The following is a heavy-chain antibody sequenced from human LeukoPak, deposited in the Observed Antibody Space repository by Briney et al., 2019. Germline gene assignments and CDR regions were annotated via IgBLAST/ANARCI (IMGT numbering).Heavy chain of an antibody. V-gene: IGHV4-34*01. Sequence: SETLSLTCAVYSDSFIGYSWSWIRQPPGKGLEWIGEITHSGSTKYNPPLKSRVTMSVDTSKNQFSLKLSSVTAADTAVHYCARDGAVAGNTYYYYYMDVWGKGTTVTVSS. D-gene: IGHD6-19*01. CDR3: ARDGAVAGNTYYYYYMDV. CDR1: SDSFIGYS. CDR2: ITHSGST. J-gene: IGHJ6*03.